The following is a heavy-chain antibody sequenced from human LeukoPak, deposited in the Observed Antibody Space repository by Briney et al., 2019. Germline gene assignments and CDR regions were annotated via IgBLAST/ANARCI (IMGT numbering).Heavy chain of an antibody. J-gene: IGHJ5*02. V-gene: IGHV1-18*01. CDR1: GYTFSSYG. CDR3: ARDMVGLAADGNWVDP. CDR2: ISTYNGNT. D-gene: IGHD6-13*01. Sequence: ASVKVSCKASGYTFSSYGISWVRQAPGQGLEWMGWISTYNGNTKYAQKVQGRVTMTTDTSTTTAYMELRSLRSDDTAVYYCARDMVGLAADGNWVDPWGQGTLVTVSS.